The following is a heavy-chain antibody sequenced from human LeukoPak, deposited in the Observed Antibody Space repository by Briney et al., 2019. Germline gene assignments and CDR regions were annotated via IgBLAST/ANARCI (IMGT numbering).Heavy chain of an antibody. CDR1: GFTFSSYA. Sequence: PGGSLRLSCAASGFTFSSYAMHWVRQAPGKGLEWVAVISYDGSNKYYADSVKGRFTISGDNSKNTLYLQMNSLRAEDTAVYYCASTSGVDLMVRGVIITTPFDYWGQGTLVTVSS. D-gene: IGHD3-10*01. CDR3: ASTSGVDLMVRGVIITTPFDY. CDR2: ISYDGSNK. V-gene: IGHV3-30*04. J-gene: IGHJ4*02.